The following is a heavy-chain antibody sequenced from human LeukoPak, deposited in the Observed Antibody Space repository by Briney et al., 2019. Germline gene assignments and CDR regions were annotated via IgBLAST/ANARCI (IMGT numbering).Heavy chain of an antibody. Sequence: ASVKVSCKASGYTFTSYYMHWVRQAPGQGLEWMGIINPSGGSTSYAQKFQGRVTMTRDMSTSTVYMELSSLRSEDTAVYYCARVLRVGYSSSWPSSWGPFDYWGQGTLVTVSS. J-gene: IGHJ4*02. CDR1: GYTFTSYY. CDR2: INPSGGST. V-gene: IGHV1-46*01. D-gene: IGHD6-13*01. CDR3: ARVLRVGYSSSWPSSWGPFDY.